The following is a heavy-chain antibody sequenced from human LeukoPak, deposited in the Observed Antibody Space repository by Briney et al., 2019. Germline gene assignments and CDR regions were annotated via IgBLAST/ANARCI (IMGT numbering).Heavy chain of an antibody. V-gene: IGHV3-66*01. CDR1: GFTVSSNY. J-gene: IGHJ4*02. Sequence: GGSLRLSCAASGFTVSSNYMSWVRQAPGKGLEWVSVIYSGGSTYYADSVKGRFTISRDNSKNTLYLQMNSLKTEDTAVYYCTTAGYYDSSGYYYLGYWGQGTLVTVSS. CDR2: IYSGGST. CDR3: TTAGYYDSSGYYYLGY. D-gene: IGHD3-22*01.